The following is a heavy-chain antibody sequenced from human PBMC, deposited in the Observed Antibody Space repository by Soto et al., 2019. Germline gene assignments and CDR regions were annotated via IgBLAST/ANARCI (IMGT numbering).Heavy chain of an antibody. V-gene: IGHV3-33*01. Sequence: QVQLVESGGGVVQPGRSLRLSCAASGFTFSSYGMHWVRQAPGKGLEWVAVIWYDGSNKYYADSVKGRFTISRDNSKNTLYLQMNSLSAEDTAVYYCARDYYDSSGYYYVDYWGQGTLVTVSS. D-gene: IGHD3-22*01. CDR3: ARDYYDSSGYYYVDY. CDR2: IWYDGSNK. CDR1: GFTFSSYG. J-gene: IGHJ4*02.